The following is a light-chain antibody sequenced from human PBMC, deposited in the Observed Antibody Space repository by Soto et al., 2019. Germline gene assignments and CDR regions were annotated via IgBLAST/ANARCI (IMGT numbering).Light chain of an antibody. Sequence: QPVLTQPPSASSTPGQTGTISWSGSTSNTGTFYVYWYQHLPGTAPKLLIYLGDQRASGVSDRFSGSKSGTSASLAINGLRSDDEADYYCAAWDDNLNAYVFGSGTKVTVL. J-gene: IGLJ1*01. CDR2: LGD. V-gene: IGLV1-47*02. CDR3: AAWDDNLNAYV. CDR1: TSNTGTFY.